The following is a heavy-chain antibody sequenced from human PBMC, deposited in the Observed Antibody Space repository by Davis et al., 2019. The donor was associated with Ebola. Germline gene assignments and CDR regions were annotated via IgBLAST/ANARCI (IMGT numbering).Heavy chain of an antibody. D-gene: IGHD2-15*01. Sequence: GESLKISCAASGFTFSSYGMHWVRQAPGKGLEWVAVISYDGSNKYYADSVKGRFTISRDNSKNTLYLQMNSLRAEDTAVYYCAKSPGYCSGGSCSDYWGQGTLVTVSS. CDR2: ISYDGSNK. CDR1: GFTFSSYG. J-gene: IGHJ4*02. V-gene: IGHV3-30*18. CDR3: AKSPGYCSGGSCSDY.